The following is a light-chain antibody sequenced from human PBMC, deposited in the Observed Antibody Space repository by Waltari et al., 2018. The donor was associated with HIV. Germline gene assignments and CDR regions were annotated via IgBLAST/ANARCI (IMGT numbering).Light chain of an antibody. J-gene: IGLJ1*01. V-gene: IGLV3-1*01. CDR1: KLGDKY. CDR2: LDS. Sequence: SYELTQPPSVSVSPGQTASITCSGDKLGDKYACWYQQKPGQSPVLVIYLDSKRPSGSPGRLSGSNSGNTATLTISGTQAMDEADYYCQAWDSSTQNVFGTGTKVTVL. CDR3: QAWDSSTQNV.